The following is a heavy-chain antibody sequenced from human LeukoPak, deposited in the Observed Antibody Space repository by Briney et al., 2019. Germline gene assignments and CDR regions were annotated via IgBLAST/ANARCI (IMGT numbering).Heavy chain of an antibody. V-gene: IGHV3-21*01. D-gene: IGHD1-26*01. J-gene: IGHJ6*02. CDR3: ARGPRSDWDYYYYYGMDV. CDR1: GFTFSSYS. CDR2: ISSSSSYI. Sequence: PGGSLRLSCAASGFTFSSYSMNWVRQAPGKGLEWVSSISSSSSYIYYADSVKGRFTISRDNSKNTLYLQMNSLRAEDTAVYYCARGPRSDWDYYYYYGMDVWGQGTTVTVSS.